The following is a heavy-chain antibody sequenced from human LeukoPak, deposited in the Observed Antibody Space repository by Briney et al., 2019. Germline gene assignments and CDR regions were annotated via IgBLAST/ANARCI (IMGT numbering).Heavy chain of an antibody. D-gene: IGHD2-21*02. CDR2: IYTSGST. Sequence: SETLSLTCTVSGVSISSGSYYWSWIRQPAGKGLEWIGRIYTSGSTKYNPSLKSRVTISVDTSKKQFSLKLSSVTAADTAVYYCARTYCGGDCRGYYYHYYMDVWGKGTTVTISS. CDR1: GVSISSGSYY. J-gene: IGHJ6*03. CDR3: ARTYCGGDCRGYYYHYYMDV. V-gene: IGHV4-61*02.